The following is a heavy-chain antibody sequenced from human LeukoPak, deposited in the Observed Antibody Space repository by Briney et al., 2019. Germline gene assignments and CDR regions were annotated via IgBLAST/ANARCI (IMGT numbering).Heavy chain of an antibody. J-gene: IGHJ4*02. D-gene: IGHD6-13*01. CDR1: GFTFSSYW. Sequence: PGGSLRLSCAASGFTFSSYWMSWVRQAPGKGLEWVANIKQDGSEKYYVDSVKGRFTISRDNAKNSLYLQMNNLRAEDTAVYYCARDGDYIAAAGTFADYWGQGTLVTVSS. CDR3: ARDGDYIAAAGTFADY. V-gene: IGHV3-7*01. CDR2: IKQDGSEK.